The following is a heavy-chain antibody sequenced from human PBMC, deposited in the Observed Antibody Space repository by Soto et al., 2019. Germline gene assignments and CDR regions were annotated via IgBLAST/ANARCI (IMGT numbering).Heavy chain of an antibody. Sequence: GASVKVSCKASGYTFTGYYMHWVRQAPGQGLEWMGWINPNSGGTNYAQKFQGWVTMTRDTSISTAYMEMSRLRSDDTAVYYCAISLRFLEWSLLDYWGQGTLVTVSS. CDR1: GYTFTGYY. V-gene: IGHV1-2*04. J-gene: IGHJ4*02. CDR3: AISLRFLEWSLLDY. D-gene: IGHD3-3*01. CDR2: INPNSGGT.